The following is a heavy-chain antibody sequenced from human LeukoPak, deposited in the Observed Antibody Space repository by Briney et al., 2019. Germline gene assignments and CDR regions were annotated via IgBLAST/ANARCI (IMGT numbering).Heavy chain of an antibody. CDR1: GFTFSSYA. CDR2: ISGSGGST. CDR3: AKAYDSSGFFLSSFDY. Sequence: QSGGSLRLSCAASGFTFSSYAMSWVRQAPGKGLEWVSAISGSGGSTYYADSVKGRFTISRDNSKNTLYLQMNSLRAEDTAVYYCAKAYDSSGFFLSSFDYWGQGTLVTVSS. V-gene: IGHV3-23*01. D-gene: IGHD3-22*01. J-gene: IGHJ4*02.